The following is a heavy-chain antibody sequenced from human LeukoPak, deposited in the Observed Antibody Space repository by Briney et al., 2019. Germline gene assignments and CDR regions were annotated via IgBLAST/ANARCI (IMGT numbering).Heavy chain of an antibody. D-gene: IGHD3-22*01. Sequence: SETLSLTCTVSGGSISSGSYYWSWIRQPAGKGLEWIGRIYTSGSTNYNPSLKSRVTISVDTSKNQFSLKLSSVTAADTAVYYRALMWGDSSGYYYGTLDYWGQGTLVTVSS. CDR1: GGSISSGSYY. J-gene: IGHJ4*02. V-gene: IGHV4-61*02. CDR2: IYTSGST. CDR3: ALMWGDSSGYYYGTLDY.